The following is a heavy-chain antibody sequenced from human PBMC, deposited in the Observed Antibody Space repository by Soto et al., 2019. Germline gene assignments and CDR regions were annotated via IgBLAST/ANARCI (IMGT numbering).Heavy chain of an antibody. D-gene: IGHD2-15*01. CDR2: ISGSGGST. CDR3: AKGYCSGGSCYFVPYYYYYMDV. J-gene: IGHJ6*03. Sequence: GGSLRLSCAASGFTFSSYAMSWVRQAPGKGLEWVSAISGSGGSTYYADSVKGRFTISRDNSKNTLYLQMNSLRAEDTAVYYCAKGYCSGGSCYFVPYYYYYMDVWGKGTTVTVSS. V-gene: IGHV3-23*01. CDR1: GFTFSSYA.